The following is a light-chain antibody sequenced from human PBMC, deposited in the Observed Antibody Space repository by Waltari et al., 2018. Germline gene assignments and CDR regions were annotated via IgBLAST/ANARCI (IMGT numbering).Light chain of an antibody. CDR2: DVS. V-gene: IGLV2-11*01. CDR3: CSYAGSYTYV. CDR1: SRDVGGYKY. J-gene: IGLJ1*01. Sequence: QSALTPPRSVSGSPGPSVPSSCTGTSRDVGGYKYVSWYQQHPGKAPKLMIYDVSKRPSGVPDRFSGSKSGNTASLTISGLQAEDEADYYCCSYAGSYTYVFGTGTKVTVL.